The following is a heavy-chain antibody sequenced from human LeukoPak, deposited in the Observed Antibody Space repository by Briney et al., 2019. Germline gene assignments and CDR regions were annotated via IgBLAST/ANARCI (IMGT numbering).Heavy chain of an antibody. Sequence: GGSLRLSCTASGFSLSTSWTHWVRQAPGKGLEWVSRITSDGRSTIYADSVKGRFTISRDTSKNTLWLQMNSLRVDDTALYYCAKSLGGDYGSGSYYVVFDSWGQGTLVTVSS. D-gene: IGHD3-10*01. CDR1: GFSLSTSW. CDR3: AKSLGGDYGSGSYYVVFDS. CDR2: ITSDGRST. V-gene: IGHV3-74*01. J-gene: IGHJ4*02.